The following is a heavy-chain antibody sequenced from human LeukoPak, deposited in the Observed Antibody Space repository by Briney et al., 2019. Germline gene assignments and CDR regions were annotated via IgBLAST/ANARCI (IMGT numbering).Heavy chain of an antibody. Sequence: PSETLSLTCAVYGGSFSGYYWSWVRQPPGKGLEWMGEINHSGSTKYNPSHDRRDSITVHTTNHQFSLKLSSVAAADTAVYYCARAGRRGDRGGLPPHYWGQGTLVTVSS. CDR3: ARAGRRGDRGGLPPHY. J-gene: IGHJ4*02. CDR1: GGSFSGYY. V-gene: IGHV4-34*01. D-gene: IGHD3-16*01. CDR2: INHSGST.